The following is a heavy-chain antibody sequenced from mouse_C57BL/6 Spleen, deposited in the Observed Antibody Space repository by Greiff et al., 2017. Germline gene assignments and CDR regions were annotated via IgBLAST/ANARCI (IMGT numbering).Heavy chain of an antibody. CDR2: IDPETGGT. J-gene: IGHJ3*01. CDR1: GYTFTDYE. CDR3: TGSNYSAY. V-gene: IGHV1-15*01. Sequence: QVQLKESGAELVRPGASVTLSCKASGYTFTDYEMHWVKQTPVHGLEWIGAIDPETGGTAYNQKFKGKAILTADKSSSTAYMELRSLTSEDSAVYYCTGSNYSAYWGQGTLVTVSA. D-gene: IGHD2-5*01.